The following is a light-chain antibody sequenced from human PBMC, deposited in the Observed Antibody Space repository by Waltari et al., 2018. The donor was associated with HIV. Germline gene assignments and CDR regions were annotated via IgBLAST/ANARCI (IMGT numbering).Light chain of an antibody. CDR3: CSYAGNYPVL. CDR1: SSDVGGYNY. CDR2: DDT. Sequence: QPALTQPRSVSGSPGQSVTISCTGTSSDVGGYNYVSWYQQNQGKAPKVIIYDDTKRPSGVLDRCFGSKSGNTASLTISGLQAEDEADYYCCSYAGNYPVLFGGGTKLTVL. V-gene: IGLV2-11*01. J-gene: IGLJ3*02.